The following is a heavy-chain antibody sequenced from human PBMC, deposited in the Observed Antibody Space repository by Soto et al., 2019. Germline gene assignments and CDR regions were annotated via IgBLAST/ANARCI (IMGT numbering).Heavy chain of an antibody. D-gene: IGHD1-1*01. CDR3: AIDTWKYDV. V-gene: IGHV3-33*01. CDR2: IWYDGSNK. CDR1: GFAFSSYG. Sequence: QVQLVESGGGVVQPGRSLRLSCAASGFAFSSYGMHWVRQAPGKGLEWVALIWYDGSNKYNADSVKGRFTISRDNSKNTLYLQMNSLRAEDTAVYYCAIDTWKYDVWGQGTTVTVSS. J-gene: IGHJ6*02.